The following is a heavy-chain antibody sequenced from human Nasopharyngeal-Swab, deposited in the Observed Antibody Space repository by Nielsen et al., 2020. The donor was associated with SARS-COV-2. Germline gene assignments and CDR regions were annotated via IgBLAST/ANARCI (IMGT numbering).Heavy chain of an antibody. CDR3: ARAPDYDVLTGYYPDAFDI. D-gene: IGHD3-9*01. V-gene: IGHV4-34*01. J-gene: IGHJ3*02. CDR1: GGSFSSYC. Sequence: SETLSLTCAVYGGSFSSYCWTWIRQPPGKGLEWIGEITHSGSTNYNPSLKSRATLSVDTSKNQFSLKLSSVTAADTAVYYCARAPDYDVLTGYYPDAFDIWGQGTMVTVSS. CDR2: ITHSGST.